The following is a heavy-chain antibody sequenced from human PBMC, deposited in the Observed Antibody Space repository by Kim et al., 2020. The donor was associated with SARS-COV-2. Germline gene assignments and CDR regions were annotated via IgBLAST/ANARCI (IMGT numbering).Heavy chain of an antibody. CDR1: GGSISSSNW. J-gene: IGHJ6*02. CDR3: AGHRVRARYYYGMDV. V-gene: IGHV4-4*02. CDR2: IYHSGST. D-gene: IGHD3-10*01. Sequence: SETLSLTCAVSGGSISSSNWWWGVRGRGGGGLEWIGEIYHSGSTNYNPSLKSRVTISVDKSKNHVSLKLSSVTAADTAVYYCAGHRVRARYYYGMDVWGQGTTVTVSS.